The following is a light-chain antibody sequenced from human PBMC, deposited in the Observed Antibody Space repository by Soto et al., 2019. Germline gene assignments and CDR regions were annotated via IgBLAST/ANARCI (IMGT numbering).Light chain of an antibody. CDR1: QGIRSA. CDR2: AAS. CDR3: QQYNSWT. J-gene: IGKJ1*01. V-gene: IGKV1-17*01. Sequence: IQVTQSPSSLSASVGDRVTITCRTSQGIRSALGWYQQKPGKVPKLLIYAASTLQSGVPSRFSGSGSGTEFTLTISSLQPDDFATYYCQQYNSWTFGQGTKVDIK.